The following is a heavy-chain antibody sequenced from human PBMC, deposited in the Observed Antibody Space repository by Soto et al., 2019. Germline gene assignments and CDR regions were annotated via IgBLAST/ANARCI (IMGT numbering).Heavy chain of an antibody. V-gene: IGHV1-69*01. CDR1: GGTFNNYA. CDR3: ARGLRTGNYGMDV. Sequence: QEQLLQSGAEVRKPGSSVKVSCKASGGTFNNYAVSWVRQAPGQGLEWMGGIIPMFETVNYAQRFQGRLTMAADESTSTAYMELTSLRSADTAIYFCARGLRTGNYGMDVWGQGTTVTVSS. D-gene: IGHD2-15*01. J-gene: IGHJ6*02. CDR2: IIPMFETV.